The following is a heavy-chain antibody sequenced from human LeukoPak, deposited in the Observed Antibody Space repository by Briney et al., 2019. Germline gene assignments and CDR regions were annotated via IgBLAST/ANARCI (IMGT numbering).Heavy chain of an antibody. CDR2: ISAYNGNT. Sequence: ASVKVSCKASGGTFSSYAISWVRQAPGQGLEWMGWISAYNGNTNYAQNLQGRVTMTTDTSTSTAYMELRSLRSDDTAVYYCARAYCGDDCSFDYWGQGTLVTVS. D-gene: IGHD2-21*02. V-gene: IGHV1-18*01. CDR1: GGTFSSYA. J-gene: IGHJ4*02. CDR3: ARAYCGDDCSFDY.